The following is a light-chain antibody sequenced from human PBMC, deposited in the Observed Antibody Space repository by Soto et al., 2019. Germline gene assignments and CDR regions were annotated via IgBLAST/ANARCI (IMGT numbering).Light chain of an antibody. J-gene: IGKJ5*01. CDR1: QGVSSS. CDR2: DAS. V-gene: IGKV1D-13*01. CDR3: QQFNNYPLT. Sequence: AIPLTQSPSSLSASVGDRVTITCRASQGVSSSLAWYQQKPGTAPKLLIYDASDLETGVPSSFSGSGSGTDFTITISSLQPEDFATYYCQQFNNYPLTFGQGTRLEIK.